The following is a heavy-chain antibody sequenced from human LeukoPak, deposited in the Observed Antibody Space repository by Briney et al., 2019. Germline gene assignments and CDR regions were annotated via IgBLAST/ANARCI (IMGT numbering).Heavy chain of an antibody. CDR1: GFTVSSSY. CDR2: FYSGGKT. D-gene: IGHD1-7*01. CDR3: ARKAQYNGHYPLDY. J-gene: IGHJ4*02. Sequence: GGSLRLSCAASGFTVSSSYMSWVRQAPGKGLEWVSVFYSGGKTYYTDSVKGRFTISRDSSKNTLFLQMNSLRAEDTALYFCARKAQYNGHYPLDYWGQGTLVTVSS. V-gene: IGHV3-53*01.